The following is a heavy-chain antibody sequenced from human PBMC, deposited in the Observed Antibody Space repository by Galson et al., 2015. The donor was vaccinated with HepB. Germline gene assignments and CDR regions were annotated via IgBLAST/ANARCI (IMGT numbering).Heavy chain of an antibody. D-gene: IGHD3-16*02. Sequence: SLRLPCAASGFTFSNAWMSWVRQAPGKGLEWVGRIDTKADGGSTDLGAPVKGSFTISRDDSKNTLYLHMNSLKTEDTAVYYCSTEIYDYVWGTYRSPQGFDYWGQGTLVTVSS. CDR3: STEIYDYVWGTYRSPQGFDY. J-gene: IGHJ4*02. CDR2: IDTKADGGST. CDR1: GFTFSNAW. V-gene: IGHV3-15*04.